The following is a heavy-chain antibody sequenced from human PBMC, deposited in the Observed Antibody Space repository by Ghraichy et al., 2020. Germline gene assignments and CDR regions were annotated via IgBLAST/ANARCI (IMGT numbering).Heavy chain of an antibody. CDR3: ASGAVAGTGDY. J-gene: IGHJ4*02. D-gene: IGHD6-19*01. Sequence: GGSLRLSCAASGFTFSSYWMHWVRQAPGKGLVWVSRINSDGSSTSYADSVKGRFTISRDNAKNTLYLQMNSLRAEDTAVYYCASGAVAGTGDYWGQGTLVTVSS. CDR2: INSDGSST. V-gene: IGHV3-74*01. CDR1: GFTFSSYW.